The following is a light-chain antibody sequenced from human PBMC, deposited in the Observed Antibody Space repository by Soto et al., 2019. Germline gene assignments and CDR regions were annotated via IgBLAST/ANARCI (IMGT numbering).Light chain of an antibody. CDR3: LQDYSYPWT. Sequence: AIQLTQSPSSLSASVGDRVTITCRASQGIRNDLGWYQQKPGKAPKLLIYAASSLQSGVPSRFSGSASGTDFTLTISSLQPEDFASYYCLQDYSYPWTFGQGTKVDI. CDR1: QGIRND. CDR2: AAS. V-gene: IGKV1-6*01. J-gene: IGKJ1*01.